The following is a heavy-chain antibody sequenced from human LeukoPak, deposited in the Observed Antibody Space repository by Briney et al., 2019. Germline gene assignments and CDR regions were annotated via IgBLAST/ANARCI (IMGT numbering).Heavy chain of an antibody. J-gene: IGHJ4*02. V-gene: IGHV4-59*01. CDR3: AREGTTVTHFDY. CDR1: GGSISGYY. Sequence: SETLSLTCTVSGGSISGYYWSWIRQPPGKGLEWIGYIYPSGSTNYNPSLKSRVTISIDTSKNQFSLKLSSVTAADTAVYYCAREGTTVTHFDYWGQGTLVTVSS. D-gene: IGHD4-11*01. CDR2: IYPSGST.